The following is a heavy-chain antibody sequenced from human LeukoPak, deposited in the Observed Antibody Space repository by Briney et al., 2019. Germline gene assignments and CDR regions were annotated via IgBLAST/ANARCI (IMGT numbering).Heavy chain of an antibody. D-gene: IGHD3-3*01. CDR3: ATYSIFGVLGFDY. CDR2: IYYSGST. Sequence: SETLSLTCTVSGGSISSSSYYWGWIRQPPGKGLEWIGSIYYSGSTYYNPSLKSRVTISVDTSKNQFSLKLNSVTAADTAVYYCATYSIFGVLGFDYWGQGTLVTVSS. V-gene: IGHV4-39*07. J-gene: IGHJ4*02. CDR1: GGSISSSSYY.